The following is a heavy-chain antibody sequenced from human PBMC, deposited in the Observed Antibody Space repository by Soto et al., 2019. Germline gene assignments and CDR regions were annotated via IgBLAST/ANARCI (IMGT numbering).Heavy chain of an antibody. V-gene: IGHV1-69*13. CDR3: AREKVTYYYDSSGAPEGFDI. CDR1: GGTFSSYA. J-gene: IGHJ3*02. Sequence: SVKVSCKASGGTFSSYAISWVRQAPGQGLEGMGGIIPIFGTANYAQKFQGRVTITADESTSTAYMELSSLRSEDTAVYYCAREKVTYYYDSSGAPEGFDIWGQGTMVTVSS. CDR2: IIPIFGTA. D-gene: IGHD3-22*01.